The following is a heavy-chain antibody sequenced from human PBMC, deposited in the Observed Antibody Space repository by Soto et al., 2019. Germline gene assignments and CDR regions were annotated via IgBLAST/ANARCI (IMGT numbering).Heavy chain of an antibody. J-gene: IGHJ3*02. D-gene: IGHD6-13*01. Sequence: EVQLVESGGDLVQPGGSLRLSCAASGFSFASSWMTWVRQAPGKGLEWVANIKKDGSKINYLDSVRGRFTVSRDNAKNFLYLEMNSLRAEYTALYYCARDVSPGSSSLYLDAFDIWGQGTMVTVSS. CDR3: ARDVSPGSSSLYLDAFDI. V-gene: IGHV3-7*05. CDR1: GFSFASSW. CDR2: IKKDGSKI.